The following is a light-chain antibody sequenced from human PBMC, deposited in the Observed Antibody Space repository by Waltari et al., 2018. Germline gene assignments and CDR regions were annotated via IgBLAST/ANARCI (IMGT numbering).Light chain of an antibody. J-gene: IGLJ3*02. CDR3: LSRDTTSTRV. V-gene: IGLV3-19*01. CDR2: GQN. Sequence: SSELTQDPTMSVALGQTVSITCQGDSLRRYYASWYQQRPGQAPRLILYGQNNRPSGVPDRFSGTTSGNTASLTITGAQAEDEADYYCLSRDTTSTRVFGGGTRLTV. CDR1: SLRRYY.